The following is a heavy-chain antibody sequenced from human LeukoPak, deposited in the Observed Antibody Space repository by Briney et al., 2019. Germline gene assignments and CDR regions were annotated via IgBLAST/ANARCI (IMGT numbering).Heavy chain of an antibody. CDR1: GGSISSSSYY. J-gene: IGHJ6*02. CDR3: ARLPARFFYGMDV. D-gene: IGHD3-3*01. CDR2: IYYSGST. V-gene: IGHV4-39*01. Sequence: SGTLSLTCTVSGGSISSSSYYWGWIRQPPGKGLEWIGSIYYSGSTYYNPSLKSRVTISVDTSKNQFSLKLSSVTAADTAVYYCARLPARFFYGMDVWGQGTTVTVSS.